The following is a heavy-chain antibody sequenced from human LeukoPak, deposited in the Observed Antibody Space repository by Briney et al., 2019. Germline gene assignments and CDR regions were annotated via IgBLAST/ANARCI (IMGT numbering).Heavy chain of an antibody. CDR1: GGSISSYY. J-gene: IGHJ4*02. D-gene: IGHD3-10*01. CDR3: ARPVSARFGEPAFDY. Sequence: SETLSLTCTVSGGSISSYYWSWIRQPPGKGLEWIGYIYYSGSTNYNPSLTSRVTISVDTSKNQFSLKLSSVTAADTAVYYCARPVSARFGEPAFDYWGQGTLVTVSS. CDR2: IYYSGST. V-gene: IGHV4-59*01.